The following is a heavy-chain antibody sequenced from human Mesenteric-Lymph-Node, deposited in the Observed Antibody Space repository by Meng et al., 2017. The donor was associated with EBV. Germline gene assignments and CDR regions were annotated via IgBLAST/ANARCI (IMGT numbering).Heavy chain of an antibody. CDR2: IHYSGST. CDR3: ARGRRGVQYFDF. CDR1: SDSISSTSYH. J-gene: IGHJ4*02. V-gene: IGHV4-61*05. D-gene: IGHD1-1*01. Sequence: QLELTEPGPGLVRPPATLPLICTVSSDSISSTSYHWGWIRQPPGKGLEWIGYIHYSGSTNYTPSLKSQITISVDTSKNQLSLRVSHVTAADTAVYYCARGRRGVQYFDFWGQGALVTVSS.